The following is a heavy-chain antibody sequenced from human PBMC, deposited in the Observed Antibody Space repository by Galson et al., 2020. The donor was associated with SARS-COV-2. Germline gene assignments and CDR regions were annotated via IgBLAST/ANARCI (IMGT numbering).Heavy chain of an antibody. J-gene: IGHJ3*02. Sequence: ASVKVSCKASGYTFTSYGISWVRQAPGQGLEWMGWISAYNGNTNNAQKLQGRVTMTTDTSTSTAYMALRSLRSDDTDVYYCVLTDYGGNHHDAFDIWGKGTMVTVFS. CDR3: VLTDYGGNHHDAFDI. D-gene: IGHD4-17*01. CDR1: GYTFTSYG. V-gene: IGHV1-18*04. CDR2: ISAYNGNT.